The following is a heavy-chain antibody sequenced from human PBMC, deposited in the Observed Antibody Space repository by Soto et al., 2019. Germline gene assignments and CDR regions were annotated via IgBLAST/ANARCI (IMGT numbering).Heavy chain of an antibody. V-gene: IGHV3-30-3*01. J-gene: IGHJ6*02. Sequence: QVPLVESGGGVVQPGRSLSLSCAASGFTFSIYAMHWVRQAPGKGLEWVAVISHDGARKAYANSVKGRFTISRDTAKNTLYMQMNRLRVEDTAAYFCSRGDRDDTGVEVGAGPGEYGMAGWGRRTTGSVSS. CDR3: SRGDRDDTGVEVGAGPGEYGMAG. D-gene: IGHD2-15*01. CDR1: GFTFSIYA. CDR2: ISHDGARK.